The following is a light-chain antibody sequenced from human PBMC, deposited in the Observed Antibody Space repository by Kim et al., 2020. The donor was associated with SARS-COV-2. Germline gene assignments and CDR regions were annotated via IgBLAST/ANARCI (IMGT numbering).Light chain of an antibody. V-gene: IGKV3-15*01. J-gene: IGKJ4*01. CDR3: QQYINRLT. CDR1: QSVGSN. CDR2: GAS. Sequence: SVSPGERATLSCRASQSVGSNLAWYQQKPGQAPRLLISGASTRATGIPARFSGSGSGTEFTLTISSLQSEDFAVYYCQQYINRLTFGGGTKVDIK.